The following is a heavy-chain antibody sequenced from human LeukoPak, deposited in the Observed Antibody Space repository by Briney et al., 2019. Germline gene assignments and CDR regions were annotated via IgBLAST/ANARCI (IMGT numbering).Heavy chain of an antibody. CDR2: IKQDGSEK. J-gene: IGHJ5*02. Sequence: PGGSLRLSCAASGFTFSSYWMSWVRQAPGKGLEWVANIKQDGSEKYYVDSVKGRFTISRDNAKNSLYLQMNSLRAEDTAMYYCARDIRGGWFDPWGQGTLVTVSS. D-gene: IGHD3-10*01. V-gene: IGHV3-7*01. CDR3: ARDIRGGWFDP. CDR1: GFTFSSYW.